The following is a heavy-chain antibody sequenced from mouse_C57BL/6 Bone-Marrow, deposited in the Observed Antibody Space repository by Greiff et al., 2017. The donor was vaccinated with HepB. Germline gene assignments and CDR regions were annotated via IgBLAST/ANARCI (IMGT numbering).Heavy chain of an antibody. J-gene: IGHJ4*01. CDR3: ARRDVYYSNYEGAMDY. CDR1: GFTFSDYG. D-gene: IGHD2-5*01. Sequence: EVKLMESGGGLVQPGGSLKLSCAASGFTFSDYGMAWVRQAPRKGPEWVAFISNLAYSIYYADTVTGRFTISRENAKNTLYLEMSSLRSEDTAMYYCARRDVYYSNYEGAMDYWGQGTSVTVSS. CDR2: ISNLAYSI. V-gene: IGHV5-15*01.